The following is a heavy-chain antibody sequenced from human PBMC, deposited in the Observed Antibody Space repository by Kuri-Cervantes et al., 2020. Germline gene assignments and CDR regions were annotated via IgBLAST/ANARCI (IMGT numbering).Heavy chain of an antibody. CDR3: ARQGGELETRDYYGMDV. D-gene: IGHD1-1*01. J-gene: IGHJ6*02. V-gene: IGHV5-51*01. Sequence: GESLKISCKGSGYSFTSYWIGWVRQMPGKGLEWMGIIYPGDSDTRYSPSFQGQVTISAGKSISTAYLQWSSLKASDTAMYYCARQGGELETRDYYGMDVWGQGTTVTVSS. CDR2: IYPGDSDT. CDR1: GYSFTSYW.